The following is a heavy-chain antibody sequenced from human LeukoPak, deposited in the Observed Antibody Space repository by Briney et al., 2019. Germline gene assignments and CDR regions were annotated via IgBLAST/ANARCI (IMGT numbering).Heavy chain of an antibody. D-gene: IGHD6-13*01. Sequence: PGGSLRLSCAASGFTFSSYWMSWVRQAPGKGLEWVANIKQDGSEKYYVDSVKGRFTISRDNAKNSLYLQMNSLRAEDTAVYYCARIAAAGIGGFDYWGQGTLVTVSS. V-gene: IGHV3-7*01. J-gene: IGHJ4*02. CDR2: IKQDGSEK. CDR3: ARIAAAGIGGFDY. CDR1: GFTFSSYW.